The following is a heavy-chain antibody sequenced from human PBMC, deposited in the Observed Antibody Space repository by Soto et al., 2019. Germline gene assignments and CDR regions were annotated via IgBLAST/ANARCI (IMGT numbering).Heavy chain of an antibody. J-gene: IGHJ6*02. CDR3: ARGVHIVVVPAAIVDYDLWGPYYYYGMDV. V-gene: IGHV3-23*01. Sequence: PGGSLRLSCAASGFTFSSYAMSWVRQAPGKGLEWVSAISGSGGSTYYADSVKGRFTISRDNSKNTLYLQMNSLRAEDTAVYYCARGVHIVVVPAAIVDYDLWGPYYYYGMDVWGQGTTVTVSS. D-gene: IGHD2-2*01. CDR2: ISGSGGST. CDR1: GFTFSSYA.